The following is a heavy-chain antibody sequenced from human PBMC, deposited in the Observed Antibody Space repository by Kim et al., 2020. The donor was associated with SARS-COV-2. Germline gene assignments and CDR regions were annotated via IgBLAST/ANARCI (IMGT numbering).Heavy chain of an antibody. D-gene: IGHD3-3*01. CDR3: VKDLKHFHPYYDFWSGYRVDAFDI. V-gene: IGHV3-64D*06. CDR2: ISSNGGST. J-gene: IGHJ3*02. Sequence: GGSLRLSCSASGFTFSSYAMHWVRQAPGKGLEYVSAISSNGGSTYYADSVKGRFTISRDNSKNTLYLQMSSLRAEDTAVYYCVKDLKHFHPYYDFWSGYRVDAFDIWGQGTMVTVSS. CDR1: GFTFSSYA.